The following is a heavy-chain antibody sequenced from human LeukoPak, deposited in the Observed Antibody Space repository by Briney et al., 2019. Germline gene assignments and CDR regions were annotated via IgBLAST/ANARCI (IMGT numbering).Heavy chain of an antibody. D-gene: IGHD5-18*01. CDR2: FDPEDGET. CDR3: ATARGIQLWFDY. V-gene: IGHV1-24*01. Sequence: ASVKVSCKVSGYTLTELSMHWVRQAPGKGLEWMGGFDPEDGETIYAQKYQGRVTMTEDTSTDTAYMELSSLRSEGTAVYYCATARGIQLWFDYWGQGTLVTVSS. CDR1: GYTLTELS. J-gene: IGHJ4*02.